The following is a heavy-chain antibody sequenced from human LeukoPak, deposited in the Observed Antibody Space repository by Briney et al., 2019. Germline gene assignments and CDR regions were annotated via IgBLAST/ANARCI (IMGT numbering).Heavy chain of an antibody. Sequence: PGGSLRLSCAASGFTFSSYAMHWVRQAPGKGLEWVAVISYDGSTEYYADSVKGRFTISRDNSKNTLYLQMNSLRAEDTAVYYCARPAYCGGDCYSSYFQHWGQGTLVTVSS. J-gene: IGHJ1*01. V-gene: IGHV3-30-3*01. CDR2: ISYDGSTE. CDR3: ARPAYCGGDCYSSYFQH. CDR1: GFTFSSYA. D-gene: IGHD2-21*02.